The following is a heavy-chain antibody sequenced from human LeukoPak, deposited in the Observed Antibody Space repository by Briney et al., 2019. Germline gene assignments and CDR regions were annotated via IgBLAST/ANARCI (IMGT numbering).Heavy chain of an antibody. D-gene: IGHD3-10*01. CDR3: AKDAPGRGFGGNDY. Sequence: GGALRLACGASGFPFSSYGVSWVRQARGEGLEWFSSSGGNYSDSVKGRFTISTDNSKNTLYLQMDSLRAEDTAVYYCAKDAPGRGFGGNDYWGQGTLVTVSS. J-gene: IGHJ4*02. V-gene: IGHV3-23*01. CDR1: GFPFSSYG. CDR2: SGG.